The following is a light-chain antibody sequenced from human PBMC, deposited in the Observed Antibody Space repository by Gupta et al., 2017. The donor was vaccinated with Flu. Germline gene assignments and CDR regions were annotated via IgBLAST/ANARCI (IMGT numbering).Light chain of an antibody. J-gene: IGLJ3*02. V-gene: IGLV1-40*01. CDR2: ADS. CDR1: SSKVGAPSD. Sequence: TISRTGTSSKVGAPSDIHCYQQLPLTAPNLLVFADSNRPSGVPARFSGSKSGTSASLAITGLQAEDEADYYCQSYDSSLSGFWVFGGGTKLTVL. CDR3: QSYDSSLSGFWV.